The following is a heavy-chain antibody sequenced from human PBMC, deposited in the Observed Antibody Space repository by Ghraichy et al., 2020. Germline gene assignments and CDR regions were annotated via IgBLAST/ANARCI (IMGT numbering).Heavy chain of an antibody. CDR3: AKDNELAAAGKNLDY. V-gene: IGHV3-30*02. CDR1: GFTFRGRG. CDR2: VRYDGSDK. J-gene: IGHJ4*02. Sequence: LSLTCAASGFTFRGRGMHWVRQAPGKGLEWVAFVRYDGSDKFYADSVKGRFSISRDNSKNTLYLQMDSLRAEDTAVYYCAKDNELAAAGKNLDYWGQGTLVTVSS. D-gene: IGHD6-13*01.